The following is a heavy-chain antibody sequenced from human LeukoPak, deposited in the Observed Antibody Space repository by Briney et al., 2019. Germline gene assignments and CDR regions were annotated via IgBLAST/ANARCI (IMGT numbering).Heavy chain of an antibody. D-gene: IGHD2-15*01. J-gene: IGHJ2*01. CDR2: ISYSGTT. V-gene: IGHV4-59*01. CDR1: GDSISSYY. Sequence: SETLSLTCTVSGDSISSYYWTWIRQPPGKGHEWIGCISYSGTTKYNPSLKSRVTISLDTSKNQFSLSLSSVTAADTAFYYCARAFTSCSGGTCYKNWYFDLWGRGALVTVSS. CDR3: ARAFTSCSGGTCYKNWYFDL.